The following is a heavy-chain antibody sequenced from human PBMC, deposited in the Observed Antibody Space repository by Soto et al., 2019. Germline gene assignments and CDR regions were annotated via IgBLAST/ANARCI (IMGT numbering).Heavy chain of an antibody. V-gene: IGHV1-18*01. CDR2: ISAYNGNT. J-gene: IGHJ4*02. D-gene: IGHD3-10*01. CDR1: GYTXTSYG. CDR3: ARGIRFGELLFFDY. Sequence: ASVKVSCKASGYTXTSYGISWVRQAPGQGLEWMGWISAYNGNTNYAQKLQGRVTMTTDTSTSTAYMELRSLRSEDTAVYYCARGIRFGELLFFDYWGQGTLVTVSS.